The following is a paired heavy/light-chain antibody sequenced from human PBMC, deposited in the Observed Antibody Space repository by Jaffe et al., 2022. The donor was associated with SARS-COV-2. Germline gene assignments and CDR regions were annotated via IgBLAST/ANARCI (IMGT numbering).Light chain of an antibody. CDR1: SGHSTYA. J-gene: IGLJ2*01. CDR3: QTWGTGYVV. Sequence: QLVLTQSPSASASLGASVKLTCTLSSGHSTYAIAWHQQQPQKGPRYLMKLNSDGSHGKGDGIPDRFSGSSSGAERYLTISSLQSEDEADYYCQTWGTGYVVFGGGTKLTVL. CDR2: LNSDGSH. V-gene: IGLV4-69*01.
Heavy chain of an antibody. D-gene: IGHD2-8*01. V-gene: IGHV3-49*04. CDR3: TRGYCVNDICPRDDY. CDR2: IRSRAYGGTT. CDR1: GFTFGDYA. J-gene: IGHJ4*02. Sequence: EVQLVESGGDLVQPGRSLRLSCTASGFTFGDYAVSWVRQAPGKGLEWVGFIRSRAYGGTTEYAASAKGRFTISRDDSNSIAYLQMNSLKTEDTAVYYCTRGYCVNDICPRDDYWGQGTLVTVSS.